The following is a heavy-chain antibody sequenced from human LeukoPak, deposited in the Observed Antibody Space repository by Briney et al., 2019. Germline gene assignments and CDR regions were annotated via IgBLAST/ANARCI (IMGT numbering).Heavy chain of an antibody. CDR3: ARVRALYGSGSHQGYYYYYGMDV. V-gene: IGHV4-34*01. D-gene: IGHD3-10*01. CDR2: INHSGST. Sequence: SETLSLTCAVYGGSFSGYYWSWIRQPPGKGLEWIGEINHSGSTNYNPSLKSRVTISVDTSKNQFSLKLSSVTAADTAVYYCARVRALYGSGSHQGYYYYYGMDVWGQGTTVTVSS. J-gene: IGHJ6*02. CDR1: GGSFSGYY.